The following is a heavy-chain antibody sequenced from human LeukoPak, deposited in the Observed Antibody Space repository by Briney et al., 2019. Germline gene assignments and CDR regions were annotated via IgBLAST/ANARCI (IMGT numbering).Heavy chain of an antibody. Sequence: GASVKVSCKASVYTFTSYYMHWVRQAPGQGLEWMGIINPSGGSTSYAQKFQGRVTMTRDTSTSTVYMELSSLRSEDTAVYYCARATITQYDFWSGYYTYWGQGTLVTVSS. CDR2: INPSGGST. J-gene: IGHJ4*02. D-gene: IGHD3-3*01. CDR3: ARATITQYDFWSGYYTY. V-gene: IGHV1-46*03. CDR1: VYTFTSYY.